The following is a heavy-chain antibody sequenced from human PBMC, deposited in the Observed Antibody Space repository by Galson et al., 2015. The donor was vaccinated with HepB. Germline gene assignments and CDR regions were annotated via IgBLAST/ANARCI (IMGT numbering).Heavy chain of an antibody. CDR1: GYTLTELS. J-gene: IGHJ6*02. Sequence: SVKVSCKVSGYTLTELSMHWVRQAPGKGLEWMGGFDPEDGETIYAQKFQGRVTMTEDTSTDTAYMELSSLRSEDTAVYYCATDPTRGDYGGMDVWGQGTTVTVSS. D-gene: IGHD1-26*01. CDR3: ATDPTRGDYGGMDV. V-gene: IGHV1-24*01. CDR2: FDPEDGET.